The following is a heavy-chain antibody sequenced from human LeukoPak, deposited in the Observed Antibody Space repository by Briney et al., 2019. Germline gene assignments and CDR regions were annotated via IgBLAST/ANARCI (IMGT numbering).Heavy chain of an antibody. CDR3: ARPMTGTGLTYYYYGMDI. CDR2: INPNSGGT. CDR1: GYTFTGYY. D-gene: IGHD1-1*01. J-gene: IGHJ6*02. V-gene: IGHV1-2*02. Sequence: ASAKVSCKASGYTFTGYYLHWVRQAPGQGLEWLGWINPNSGGTHYAQKFQGRVTVTRDTSISTAYMELNSLRSEDTALYYCARPMTGTGLTYYYYGMDIWGQGTTVTVSS.